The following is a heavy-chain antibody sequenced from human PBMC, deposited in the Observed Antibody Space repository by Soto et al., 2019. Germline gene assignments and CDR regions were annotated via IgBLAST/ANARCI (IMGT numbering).Heavy chain of an antibody. CDR2: INPSGGST. Sequence: QVQLVQSGAEVMQPGASVKVSCKASGYTFTSYYIQWVRQAPGQGLERMGIINPSGGSTNYAQKSQVGVTMTRDASLLSVFMELSRLRSQDSGTSCCSGGSPAGDQLGTLPGACWGQGTLVTVSS. CDR3: SGGSPAGDQLGTLPGAC. CDR1: GYTFTSYY. D-gene: IGHD1-1*01. V-gene: IGHV1-46*04. J-gene: IGHJ4*02.